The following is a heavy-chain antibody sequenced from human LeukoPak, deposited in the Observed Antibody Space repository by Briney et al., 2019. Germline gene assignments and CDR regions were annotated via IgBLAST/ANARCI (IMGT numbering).Heavy chain of an antibody. D-gene: IGHD3-22*01. J-gene: IGHJ4*02. CDR2: ISSSSSYI. CDR3: ARDKIYYDSSKTLYD. CDR1: GFTFSSYS. Sequence: PGGSLRLSCAASGFTFSSYSMNWVRQAPGKGLEWVSSISSSSSYIYYADSVKGRFTISRDNAKNSLYLQMNSLRAEDTAIYYCARDKIYYDSSKTLYDWGQGTLVTVSS. V-gene: IGHV3-21*04.